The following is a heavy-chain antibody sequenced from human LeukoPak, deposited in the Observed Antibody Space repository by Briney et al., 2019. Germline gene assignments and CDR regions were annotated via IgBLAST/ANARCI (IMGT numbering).Heavy chain of an antibody. CDR1: GGSISSYY. CDR2: IYYSGST. J-gene: IGHJ4*02. D-gene: IGHD1-26*01. V-gene: IGHV4-59*01. Sequence: SETLSLTCTVSGGSISSYYWSWIRQPPGKGLEWIGYIYYSGSTDYNPSLKSRVTISVETSKNQFSLKLSSVTAADTAVYYCARVVSGSYHFDYWGQGTLVTVSS. CDR3: ARVVSGSYHFDY.